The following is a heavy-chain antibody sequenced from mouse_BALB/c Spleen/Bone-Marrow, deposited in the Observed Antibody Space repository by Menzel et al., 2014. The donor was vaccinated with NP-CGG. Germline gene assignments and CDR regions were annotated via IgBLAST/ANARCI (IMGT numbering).Heavy chain of an antibody. V-gene: IGHV5-12-1*01. CDR2: ISSGGSNT. Sequence: EVMLVESGGGLVKPGGSLKFSCAASGFAFSGYDMSWVRQTPEKRLEWVAYISSGGSNTYYPDTVKGRFTISRDNAKNTLYLQMNRLKSEDTAMYYCARQRGYAYAMDYWGQGISVTVSS. J-gene: IGHJ4*01. CDR3: ARQRGYAYAMDY. D-gene: IGHD2-2*01. CDR1: GFAFSGYD.